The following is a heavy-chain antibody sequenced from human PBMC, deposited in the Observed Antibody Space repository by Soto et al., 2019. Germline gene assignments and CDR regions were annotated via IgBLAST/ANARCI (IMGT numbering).Heavy chain of an antibody. CDR3: ARDALGYCSSTSCYYYYYYMDV. Sequence: ASVKVSCKASGYTFTSYDINWVRQATGQGLEWMGRIIPILGIANYAQKFQGRVTITADKSTSTAYMELSSLRSEDTAVYYCARDALGYCSSTSCYYYYYYMDVWGKGTTVTVSS. CDR2: IIPILGIA. D-gene: IGHD2-2*01. J-gene: IGHJ6*03. V-gene: IGHV1-69*04. CDR1: GYTFTSYD.